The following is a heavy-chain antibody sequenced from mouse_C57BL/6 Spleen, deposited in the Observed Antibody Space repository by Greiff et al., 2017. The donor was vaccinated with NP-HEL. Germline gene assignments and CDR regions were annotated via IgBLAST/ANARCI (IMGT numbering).Heavy chain of an antibody. J-gene: IGHJ1*03. CDR1: GYTFTAYT. Sequence: VQLQQSGAELVKPGASVKLSCKASGYTFTAYTIHWVKQRSGQGIEWIGWFYPGSGSIQYNEKFTEKAKLTSDKSSSTVYMELSRLTSEDSAVYCCARHEDRMGGYFDVWGTGTTVTVSS. V-gene: IGHV1-62-2*01. D-gene: IGHD2-3*01. CDR3: ARHEDRMGGYFDV. CDR2: FYPGSGSI.